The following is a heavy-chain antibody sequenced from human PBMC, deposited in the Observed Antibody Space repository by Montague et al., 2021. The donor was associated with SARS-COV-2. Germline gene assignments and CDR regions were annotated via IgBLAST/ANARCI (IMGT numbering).Heavy chain of an antibody. CDR3: AGGYSDPDYYYYYGMDV. Sequence: SVRLSCGASGFTFSSYELNWVRQAPGKGLEWVSYISSSGSTIYYADSVKGRFAISRDNAKNSLYLQMNSLRAEDTAVYYCAGGYSDPDYYYYYGMDVWGQGTTVTVSS. V-gene: IGHV3-48*03. D-gene: IGHD2-15*01. CDR2: ISSSGSTI. CDR1: GFTFSSYE. J-gene: IGHJ6*02.